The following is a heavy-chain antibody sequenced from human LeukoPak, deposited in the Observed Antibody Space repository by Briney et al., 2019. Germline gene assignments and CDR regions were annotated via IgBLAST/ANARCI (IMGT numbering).Heavy chain of an antibody. J-gene: IGHJ3*02. CDR3: AGDDSDI. Sequence: GGSLRLSCAASGFTFSNYWMSWVRQAPGKGLEWVATINPDGSGKYYVDSMKGRLTISRDNAKKSLDLQMNSLRVEDTAVYYCAGDDSDIWGQGTMVTVSS. V-gene: IGHV3-7*01. CDR2: INPDGSGK. CDR1: GFTFSNYW.